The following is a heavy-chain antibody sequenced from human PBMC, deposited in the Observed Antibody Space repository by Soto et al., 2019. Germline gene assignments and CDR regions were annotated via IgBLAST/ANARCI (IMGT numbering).Heavy chain of an antibody. CDR2: INTDGSTT. Sequence: EVQLVESGGGLVQPGGSLRLSCAASGFTFSNYWMHWVRQAPGKGRVWVSRINTDGSTTNYADSVKGRFTISRDNAKNTLYLHTNSLGAEDTAVYYCARDLGGYASHWGQGTLVTVSS. V-gene: IGHV3-74*01. CDR1: GFTFSNYW. CDR3: ARDLGGYASH. J-gene: IGHJ4*02. D-gene: IGHD3-16*01.